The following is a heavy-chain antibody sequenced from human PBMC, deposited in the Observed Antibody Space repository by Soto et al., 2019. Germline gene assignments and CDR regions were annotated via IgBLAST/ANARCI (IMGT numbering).Heavy chain of an antibody. CDR1: GFTFSSYG. Sequence: PGGSLRLSCAASGFTFSSYGMHWVRQAPGKGLEWVAAIWYDGSNKYYADSVKGRFTISRDNSKNTLYLQMNSLRAEDTAVYYCARESMITFGGVIVSYYYYGMDVWGQGTTVTVSS. V-gene: IGHV3-33*01. D-gene: IGHD3-16*02. CDR3: ARESMITFGGVIVSYYYYGMDV. J-gene: IGHJ6*02. CDR2: IWYDGSNK.